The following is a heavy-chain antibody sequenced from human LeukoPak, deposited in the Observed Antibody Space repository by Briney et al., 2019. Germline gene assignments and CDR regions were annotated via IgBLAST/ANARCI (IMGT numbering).Heavy chain of an antibody. D-gene: IGHD2-2*01. J-gene: IGHJ4*02. Sequence: ASVKVSCKASGYTFTSYDISWVRQAPGQGLEWMGWISAYNGNTNCAQKLQGRVTMTTDTSTSTAYMELRSLRSDDTAVYYCARDHEFCRSTSCYAIDYWGQGTLVTVSS. CDR2: ISAYNGNT. CDR3: ARDHEFCRSTSCYAIDY. V-gene: IGHV1-18*01. CDR1: GYTFTSYD.